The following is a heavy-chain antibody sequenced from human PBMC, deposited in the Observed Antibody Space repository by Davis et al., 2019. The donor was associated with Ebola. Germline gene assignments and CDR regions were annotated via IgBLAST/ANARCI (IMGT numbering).Heavy chain of an antibody. Sequence: PGGSLRLSCAASGFTFGNFAMHWVRQAPGKGLEWVSSISSDSSHIYYADSVKGRFTISRENAKNSLYLQMNSLRAEDTAVYYCASPSTETRYYYYYGMDVWGQGTTVTVSS. CDR3: ASPSTETRYYYYYGMDV. J-gene: IGHJ6*02. D-gene: IGHD4-11*01. CDR1: GFTFGNFA. CDR2: ISSDSSHI. V-gene: IGHV3-21*01.